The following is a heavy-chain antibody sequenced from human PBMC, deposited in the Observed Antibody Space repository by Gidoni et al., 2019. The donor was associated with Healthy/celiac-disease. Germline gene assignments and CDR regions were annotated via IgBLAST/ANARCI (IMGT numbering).Heavy chain of an antibody. V-gene: IGHV3-23*01. Sequence: EVQLLESGGGLVQPGGSLRLSCAASGFTFSSYAMSWVRQAPGKGLGWVSAISGSGGSTYYADSVKGRFTISRDNSKNTLYLQMNSLRAEDTAVYYCAKDREVVTATPEGAFDIWGQGTMVTVSS. CDR1: GFTFSSYA. J-gene: IGHJ3*02. D-gene: IGHD2-21*02. CDR2: ISGSGGST. CDR3: AKDREVVTATPEGAFDI.